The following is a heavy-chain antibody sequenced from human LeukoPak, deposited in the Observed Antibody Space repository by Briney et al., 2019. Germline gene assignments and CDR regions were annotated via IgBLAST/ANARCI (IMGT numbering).Heavy chain of an antibody. CDR2: IYSSGST. CDR1: GGSISSYY. CDR3: ARVKHYSDFWSGYDDAFDI. V-gene: IGHV4-4*07. Sequence: PSETLSLSCTVSGGSISSYYWSWIRQPAGKGLEWFGRIYSSGSTNYNPSLKSRVTMSVDTSMNQFSLKLSSVTAADTAVYYCARVKHYSDFWSGYDDAFDIWGQGTMVTVSS. D-gene: IGHD3-3*01. J-gene: IGHJ3*02.